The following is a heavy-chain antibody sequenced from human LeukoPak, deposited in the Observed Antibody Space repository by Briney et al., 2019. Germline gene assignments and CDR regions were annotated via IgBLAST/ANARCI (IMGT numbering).Heavy chain of an antibody. J-gene: IGHJ6*03. CDR1: GYTFTSYG. V-gene: IGHV1-18*01. CDR2: ISAYNGNT. Sequence: ASVKVFCKASGYTFTSYGISWVRQAPGQGLEWMGWISAYNGNTNYAQKLQGRVTMTTDTSTSTAYMELRSLRSEDTAVYYCARGDYYYYYMDVWGKGTTVTVSS. CDR3: ARGDYYYYYMDV.